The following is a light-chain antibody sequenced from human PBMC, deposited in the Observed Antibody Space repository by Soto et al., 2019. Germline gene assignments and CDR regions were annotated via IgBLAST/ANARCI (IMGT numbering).Light chain of an antibody. CDR2: DAS. Sequence: EIVLTQSPATLSLSPGERATLSCRASQSVSNYLAWYQQKPGQAPRLLIYDASNSATGIPARFSGSGSATDFTLTIRTLEPEEFAVYYCQQHINRLSFGGGTKVEIK. V-gene: IGKV3-11*01. J-gene: IGKJ4*01. CDR3: QQHINRLS. CDR1: QSVSNY.